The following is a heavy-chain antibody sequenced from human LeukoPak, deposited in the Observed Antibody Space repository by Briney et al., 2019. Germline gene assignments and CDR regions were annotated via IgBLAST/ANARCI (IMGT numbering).Heavy chain of an antibody. D-gene: IGHD3-22*01. CDR2: ISGSGSAK. J-gene: IGHJ4*02. V-gene: IGHV3-48*03. CDR1: GFTFSSYA. CDR3: ARSRLNDY. Sequence: GGSLGLSCAASGFTFSSYAMSWVRQAPGKGLEWVSCISGSGSAKYYADSVKGRFTISRDNAKNSLFLQMNSLRAEDTAVYYCARSRLNDYWGQGTLVTVSS.